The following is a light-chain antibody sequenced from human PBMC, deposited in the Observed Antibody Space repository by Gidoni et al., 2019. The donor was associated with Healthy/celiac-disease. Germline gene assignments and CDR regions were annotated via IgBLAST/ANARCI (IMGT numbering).Light chain of an antibody. J-gene: IGKJ3*01. CDR2: AAS. V-gene: IGKV1-39*01. CDR3: QQSYSTPFT. CDR1: QSISSY. Sequence: DIQMTHSPSSLSASVGDRVTIPCRASQSISSYLNWYQQKPGKAPKLLIYAASSLQSGVPSRFSGSGSGTDFTLTISSLQPEDFATYYCQQSYSTPFTFXHXTKVEIK.